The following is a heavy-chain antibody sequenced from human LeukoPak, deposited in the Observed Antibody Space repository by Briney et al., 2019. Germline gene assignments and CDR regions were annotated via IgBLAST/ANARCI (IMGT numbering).Heavy chain of an antibody. J-gene: IGHJ6*02. D-gene: IGHD3-22*01. CDR2: MNPNSGNT. Sequence: ASVQFSCKAAGYAFTSYDINWVRQATGQGGEWMGWMNPNSGNTGYAQKFQGRVTMTRNTSISTAYMELSSLRSEDTAVYYCARGPHYYDSSGYYYYYYGMDVWGQGTTVTVSS. CDR3: ARGPHYYDSSGYYYYYYGMDV. V-gene: IGHV1-8*01. CDR1: GYAFTSYD.